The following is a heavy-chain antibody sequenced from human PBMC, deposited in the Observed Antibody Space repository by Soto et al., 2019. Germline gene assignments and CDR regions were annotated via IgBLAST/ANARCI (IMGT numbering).Heavy chain of an antibody. V-gene: IGHV3-30*18. CDR3: AKDYSGYDTYDY. Sequence: QVQLVESGGGVVQPGRSVRLSCAASGFTFSSYGMHWVRQAPGKGLEWVAVISYDGSNKYYADSVKGRFTISRDNSKNTLYLQMNSLRAEDTAAYYCAKDYSGYDTYDYWGQGTLVTVSS. D-gene: IGHD5-12*01. CDR2: ISYDGSNK. J-gene: IGHJ4*02. CDR1: GFTFSSYG.